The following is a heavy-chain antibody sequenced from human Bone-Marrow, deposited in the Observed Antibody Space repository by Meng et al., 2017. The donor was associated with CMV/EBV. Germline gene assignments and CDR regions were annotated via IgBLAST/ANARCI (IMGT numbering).Heavy chain of an antibody. D-gene: IGHD2-2*01. V-gene: IGHV4-39*07. CDR1: GSISSSNYY. J-gene: IGHJ4*02. CDR3: ARDRGCSSASCFSFVY. CDR2: IWNSGTT. Sequence: GSISSSNYYWDWIRQPPGKGLEWIGSIWNSGTTYYNPSLKSRVTISVDTSKNQFSLKLTSVTAADTAIYYCARDRGCSSASCFSFVYWGQGTLVTVSS.